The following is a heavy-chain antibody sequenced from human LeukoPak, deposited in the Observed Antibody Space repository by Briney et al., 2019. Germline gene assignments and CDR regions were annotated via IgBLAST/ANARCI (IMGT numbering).Heavy chain of an antibody. CDR3: ARSVEGYCRGGSCYYYSYYTDV. CDR1: GYTFTGYY. V-gene: IGHV1-2*02. CDR2: INPNSGGT. D-gene: IGHD2-15*01. J-gene: IGHJ6*03. Sequence: GASVKVSCKASGYTFTGYYMHWVRQAPGQGLEWMGWINPNSGGTNYAQKFQGRVTMTRDTSISTAYMELSRLRSDDTAVYYCARSVEGYCRGGSCYYYSYYTDVWGKGTTVTVSS.